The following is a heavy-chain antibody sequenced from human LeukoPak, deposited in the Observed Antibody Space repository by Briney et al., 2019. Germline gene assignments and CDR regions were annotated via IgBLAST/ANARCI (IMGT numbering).Heavy chain of an antibody. J-gene: IGHJ6*02. Sequence: SETLSLTCTVSGGSISSYYWSWIRQPPGKGLEWIGYVYYSGSTNYNPSLKSRVTISVDTSKNQFSLKLSSVTAADTAVYYCARDGWHYYDSSGHPGYYYYGMDVWGQGTTVTVSS. D-gene: IGHD3-22*01. CDR2: VYYSGST. V-gene: IGHV4-59*01. CDR1: GGSISSYY. CDR3: ARDGWHYYDSSGHPGYYYYGMDV.